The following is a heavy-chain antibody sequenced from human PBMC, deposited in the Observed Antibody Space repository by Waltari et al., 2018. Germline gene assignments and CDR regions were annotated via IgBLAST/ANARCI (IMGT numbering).Heavy chain of an antibody. CDR3: ARSGGLGTTLGVAE. CDR2: INPKRGDT. D-gene: IGHD3-3*01. Sequence: QVQLVQSGAEVKKSGASVKVSCKASGYTFSDFFIHWVRQAPGQGLEWMGRINPKRGDTNYAQACRGRVTMTGDTSITTAYMELTGLRSDDTAIYYCARSGGLGTTLGVAEWGQGSLVTVSS. V-gene: IGHV1-2*06. J-gene: IGHJ4*02. CDR1: GYTFSDFF.